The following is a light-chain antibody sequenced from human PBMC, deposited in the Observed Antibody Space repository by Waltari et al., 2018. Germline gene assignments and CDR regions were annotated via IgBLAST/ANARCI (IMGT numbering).Light chain of an antibody. CDR1: QSVSNN. J-gene: IGKJ2*01. Sequence: EIVMIQSPATLSVSLGESATLSCRASQSVSNNVAWYQQTPGRAPRLLIYAACSTRTNFPPRFAGSGSGTEFSLTIGSLQSEDFAVYYCQQYHEWPYTFGQGTTVEIK. CDR3: QQYHEWPYT. CDR2: AAC. V-gene: IGKV3-15*01.